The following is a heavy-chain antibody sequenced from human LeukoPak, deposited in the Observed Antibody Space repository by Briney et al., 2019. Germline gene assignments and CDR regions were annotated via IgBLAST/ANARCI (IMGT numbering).Heavy chain of an antibody. CDR2: ISGSGSTI. Sequence: PGGSLRLSCAASGFTFSDYYMSWIRQAPGKGLEWVSYISGSGSTIYYADSVKGRFTISRDNAKNSLYLQMNSLRAEDTALYYCARDGSLYCSRTSCRSGYYYGMDVWGQGTTVTVSS. V-gene: IGHV3-11*01. CDR1: GFTFSDYY. J-gene: IGHJ6*02. CDR3: ARDGSLYCSRTSCRSGYYYGMDV. D-gene: IGHD2-2*01.